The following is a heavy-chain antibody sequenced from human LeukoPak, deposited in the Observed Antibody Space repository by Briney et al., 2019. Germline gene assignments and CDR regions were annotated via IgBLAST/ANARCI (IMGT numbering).Heavy chain of an antibody. CDR2: IYHTGST. Sequence: SETLSLTCTVSGGSISSYYWSWIRQPPGKGLEWIANIYHTGSTNYNPSLGSRVTISIDTAKNQFSLKLTSVTAADTAVYYCARRGRKRSGWKDYLWGQETLVTVSS. D-gene: IGHD6-25*01. V-gene: IGHV4-59*01. CDR1: GGSISSYY. CDR3: ARRGRKRSGWKDYL. J-gene: IGHJ4*02.